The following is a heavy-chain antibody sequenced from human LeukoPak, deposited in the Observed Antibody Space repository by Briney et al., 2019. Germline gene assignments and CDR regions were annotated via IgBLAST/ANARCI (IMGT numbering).Heavy chain of an antibody. CDR2: IYSGGST. CDR3: ARDRGLRILDY. CDR1: GFTVSSNY. D-gene: IGHD5/OR15-5a*01. V-gene: IGHV3-66*01. J-gene: IGHJ4*02. Sequence: GGSLRLSCAASGFTVSSNYMSWVRQAPGKGLEWVSVIYSGGSTYYADSVKGRFTISRDNSKNTLYPQMNSLRAEDTAVYYCARDRGLRILDYWGQGTLVTVSS.